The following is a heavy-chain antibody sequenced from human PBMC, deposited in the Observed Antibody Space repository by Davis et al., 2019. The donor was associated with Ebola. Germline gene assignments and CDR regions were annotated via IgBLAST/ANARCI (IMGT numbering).Heavy chain of an antibody. D-gene: IGHD1-1*01. CDR2: INPSGGST. Sequence: ASVKVSCKASGYTFTSYYMHWVRQAPGQGLEWMGIINPSGGSTSYAQKFQGRVTMTRDTSTSTVYMELSSLRSEDTAVYYCASSNSQRYNWNGRMDVWGQGTTVTVSS. J-gene: IGHJ6*02. CDR3: ASSNSQRYNWNGRMDV. V-gene: IGHV1-46*01. CDR1: GYTFTSYY.